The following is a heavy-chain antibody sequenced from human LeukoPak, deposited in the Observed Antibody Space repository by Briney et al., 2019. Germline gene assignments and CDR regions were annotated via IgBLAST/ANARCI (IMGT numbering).Heavy chain of an antibody. CDR2: INHSGST. CDR1: GGSFSGYY. D-gene: IGHD3-22*01. V-gene: IGHV4-34*01. CDR3: ARRSGFVGVDY. Sequence: SETLSLTCAVYGGSFSGYYWSWIRQPPGKGLEWIGEINHSGSTNYNPSLKSRVTISVDTSKNQFSLKLSSVTAADTAVYYCARRSGFVGVDYWGQGTLVTVSS. J-gene: IGHJ4*02.